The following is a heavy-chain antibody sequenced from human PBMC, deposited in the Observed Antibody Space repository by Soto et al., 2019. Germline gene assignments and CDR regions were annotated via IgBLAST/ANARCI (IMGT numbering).Heavy chain of an antibody. CDR1: GFTFSSYG. Sequence: QVQLVESGGGVVQPGRSLRLSCAASGFTFSSYGMHWVRQAPGKGLEWVAVIGYVGSNKYYADSVKGRFTISRDNSKNTLYLQMNSLRAEDTAVYYCATLPNSYGSTYFDYWGQGTLVTVSS. D-gene: IGHD5-18*01. J-gene: IGHJ4*02. CDR3: ATLPNSYGSTYFDY. V-gene: IGHV3-33*01. CDR2: IGYVGSNK.